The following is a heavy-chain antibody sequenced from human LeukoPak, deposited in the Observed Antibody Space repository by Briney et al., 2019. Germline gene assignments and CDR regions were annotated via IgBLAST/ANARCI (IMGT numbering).Heavy chain of an antibody. CDR3: ATFWATTVVSGDS. Sequence: GGSLRLSCAASGFAFSSYEMNWVRQAPGKGLEWVSYISSSGSTIYYADSVKGRFTISRDNAKNSLYLQMNSLRAEDTAVYYCATFWATTVVSGDSWGQGTLVTVSS. CDR1: GFAFSSYE. D-gene: IGHD4-23*01. V-gene: IGHV3-48*03. J-gene: IGHJ4*02. CDR2: ISSSGSTI.